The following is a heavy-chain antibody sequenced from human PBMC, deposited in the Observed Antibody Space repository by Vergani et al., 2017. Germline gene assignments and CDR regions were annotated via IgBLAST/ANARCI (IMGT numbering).Heavy chain of an antibody. CDR3: AKDRRAKEDPTWGMDV. V-gene: IGHV3-73*01. CDR2: IRSKANSYAT. D-gene: IGHD2-15*01. CDR1: GFTFSGSA. J-gene: IGHJ6*02. Sequence: EVQLVESGGGLVQPGGSLKLSCAASGFTFSGSAMHWVRQASGKGLEWVGRIRSKANSYATAYAASVKGRFTISRDDSKNTAYLQMNSLKTEDTAVYYCAKDRRAKEDPTWGMDVWGQGTTVTVSS.